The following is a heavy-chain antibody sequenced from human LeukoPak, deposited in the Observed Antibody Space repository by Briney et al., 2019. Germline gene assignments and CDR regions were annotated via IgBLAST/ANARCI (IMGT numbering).Heavy chain of an antibody. J-gene: IGHJ4*02. CDR1: GFTFSSYG. CDR2: ISYDGSNK. D-gene: IGHD3-10*01. CDR3: AKEGLKLLWFGDHSFDY. V-gene: IGHV3-30*18. Sequence: PGGSLRLSCAASGFTFSSYGMHWVRQAPGKGLEWVAVISYDGSNKYYADSVKGRFTISRDNSKNTLYLQMNSLRAEDTAVYYCAKEGLKLLWFGDHSFDYWGQGTLVTVSS.